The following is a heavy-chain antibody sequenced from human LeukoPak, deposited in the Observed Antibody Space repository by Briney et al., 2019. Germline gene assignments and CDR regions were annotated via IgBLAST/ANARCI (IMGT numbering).Heavy chain of an antibody. CDR1: GFTFNSYS. D-gene: IGHD6-19*01. J-gene: IGHJ3*02. V-gene: IGHV3-48*01. CDR3: ARGSSGWRGAFDI. CDR2: ISSSSSTI. Sequence: GGSLRLSCAASGFTFNSYSMNWVRQAPGKGLEWVSYISSSSSTIYYADSVKGRFTISRDNAKNSLYLQMNSLRAEDTAVYYCARGSSGWRGAFDIWGQGTMVTVSS.